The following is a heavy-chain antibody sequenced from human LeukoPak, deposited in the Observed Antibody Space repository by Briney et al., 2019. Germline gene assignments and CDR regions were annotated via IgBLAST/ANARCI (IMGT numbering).Heavy chain of an antibody. CDR3: AMSGSYPFDY. J-gene: IGHJ4*02. CDR1: GFTFSSYA. D-gene: IGHD1-26*01. CDR2: ISGSGTNT. V-gene: IGHV3-23*01. Sequence: GGSLRLSCAASGFTFSSYAMSWVRQAPGKGLEWVSSISGSGTNTDYADSVKGRFTISRDNSKNTLYLQMNSLRAEDTAVYYCAMSGSYPFDYWGQGTLVTVSS.